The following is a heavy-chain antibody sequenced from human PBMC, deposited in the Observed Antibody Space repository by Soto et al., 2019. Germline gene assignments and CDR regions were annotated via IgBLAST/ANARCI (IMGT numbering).Heavy chain of an antibody. V-gene: IGHV1-69*01. CDR2: IIPIFGTP. CDR3: ARDRDAYGSGNYYNRIDF. Sequence: HVQLVQSGAEGKKPGSSVKVSCKASGGIFSTYAISWLRRAPGQGLEWIGGIIPIFGTPNYAQRFQCRVTITADEYTSTAYMELSRLRSEDTAVYYCARDRDAYGSGNYYNRIDFWGQGTLVTV. J-gene: IGHJ4*02. CDR1: GGIFSTYA. D-gene: IGHD3-10*01.